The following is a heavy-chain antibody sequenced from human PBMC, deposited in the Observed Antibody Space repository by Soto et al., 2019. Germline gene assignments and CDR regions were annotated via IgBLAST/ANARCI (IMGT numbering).Heavy chain of an antibody. V-gene: IGHV4-39*01. D-gene: IGHD6-6*01. CDR3: ASARYYYYYMDV. CDR2: IYYSGST. Sequence: SETLSLTCAVSGGSISSSSYYWGWIRQPPGKGLEWIGSIYYSGSTYYNPSLKSRVTISVDTSKNQFSLKLSSVTAADTAVYYCASARYYYYYMDVWGKGTTVTVSS. J-gene: IGHJ6*03. CDR1: GGSISSSSYY.